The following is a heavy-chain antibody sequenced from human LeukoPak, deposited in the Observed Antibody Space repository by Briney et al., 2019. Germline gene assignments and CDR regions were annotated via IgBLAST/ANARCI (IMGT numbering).Heavy chain of an antibody. CDR1: GHSISSGYY. V-gene: IGHV4-38-2*02. CDR3: ARDNSVRDEAWWFYP. Sequence: PSETLSLTCTVSGHSISSGYYWGWIRQPPGKGLGWIGSIYHSGSTYYNPSLKSRVTISVDTSKNQFSLKLSSVTAADTAVYYCARDNSVRDEAWWFYPWGQGTLVTVSS. J-gene: IGHJ5*02. D-gene: IGHD5-24*01. CDR2: IYHSGST.